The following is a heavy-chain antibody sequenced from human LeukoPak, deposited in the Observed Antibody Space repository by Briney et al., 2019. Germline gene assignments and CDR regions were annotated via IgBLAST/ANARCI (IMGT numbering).Heavy chain of an antibody. D-gene: IGHD3-9*01. CDR1: EFTFSAYA. V-gene: IGHV3-30*02. J-gene: IGHJ4*02. CDR2: VRYGGNIK. Sequence: GGSLRLSCATSEFTFSAYAMHWIRQAPGRGMEWVAFVRYGGNIKYYADSVKGRFTISRDNSKNTLYLQMNSLRPEDTAVYYCTKDLGTEYNIFDYWGQGTLVTVSS. CDR3: TKDLGTEYNIFDY.